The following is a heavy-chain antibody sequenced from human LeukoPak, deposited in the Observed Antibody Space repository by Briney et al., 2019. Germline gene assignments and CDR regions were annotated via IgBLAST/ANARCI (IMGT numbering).Heavy chain of an antibody. D-gene: IGHD3-22*01. Sequence: PSETLSLTCAVSRYSISSGYYWGWIRQSPGTGLEWIGSIYRNGSALYNPSLKSRVTISVDTSKNQISLKLSSVTAADTAVYYCARVPYYDTTGYLLPLFDYWGQGTLVTVSS. CDR2: IYRNGSA. J-gene: IGHJ4*02. CDR3: ARVPYYDTTGYLLPLFDY. V-gene: IGHV4-38-2*01. CDR1: RYSISSGYY.